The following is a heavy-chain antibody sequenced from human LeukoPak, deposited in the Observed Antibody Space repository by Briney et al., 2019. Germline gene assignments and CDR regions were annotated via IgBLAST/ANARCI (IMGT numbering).Heavy chain of an antibody. CDR3: ARGRTRYCSSTSCPNYFDY. D-gene: IGHD2-2*01. CDR2: INHSGST. V-gene: IGHV4-34*01. Sequence: SETLSLTCAVYGGSFSGYYWSWIRQPPGKGLEWIGEINHSGSTNYNPSLKSRVTISVDTSKNQFSLKLSSVTAADTAVYYCARGRTRYCSSTSCPNYFDYWGQGTLVTVSS. CDR1: GGSFSGYY. J-gene: IGHJ4*02.